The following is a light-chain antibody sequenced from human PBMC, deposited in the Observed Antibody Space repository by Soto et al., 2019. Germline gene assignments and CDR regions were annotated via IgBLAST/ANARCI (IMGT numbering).Light chain of an antibody. CDR2: DVS. CDR1: SSDVGGYNY. J-gene: IGLJ1*01. CDR3: SSYTSSSTRV. V-gene: IGLV2-14*01. Sequence: QSALTQPASVSGSPGQSITISCTGTSSDVGGYNYVSWYQQHPGKAPKLMIYDVSHRPSGVSNRFSGSKSGNTASLTISGLHSEDESDYFCSSYTSSSTRVFGTGTKVTVL.